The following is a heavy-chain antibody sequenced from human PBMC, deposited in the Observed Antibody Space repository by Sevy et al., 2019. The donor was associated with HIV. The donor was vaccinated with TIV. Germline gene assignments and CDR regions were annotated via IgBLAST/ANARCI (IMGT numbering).Heavy chain of an antibody. CDR1: GGSISSGDYY. D-gene: IGHD3-10*02. CDR3: ARGDFSEHMFVFDY. V-gene: IGHV4-30-4*01. Sequence: SETLSLTCTVSGGSISSGDYYWSWIHQPPGKGLEWIGYIYYSGSTYYNPSLKSRVTISVDTSKNQFSLKLSSVTAADTAVYYCARGDFSEHMFVFDYWGQGTLVTV. J-gene: IGHJ4*02. CDR2: IYYSGST.